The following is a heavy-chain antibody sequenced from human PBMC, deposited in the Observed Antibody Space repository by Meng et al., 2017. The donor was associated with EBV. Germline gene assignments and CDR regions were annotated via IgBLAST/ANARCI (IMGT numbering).Heavy chain of an antibody. CDR2: FLPRLGAP. CDR1: GGPFRYYA. D-gene: IGHD3-10*01. V-gene: IGHV1-69*01. Sequence: QVQLVQFAAEVKKLGSSVKVSCKTSGGPFRYYAISWVRQAPGQGLEWLGGFLPRLGAPNYAQKFHGRVKITADESTSTHYMDLSSLRSEDTAIYYCASESGRGYTPDYWGQGTLVTSPQ. CDR3: ASESGRGYTPDY. J-gene: IGHJ4*02.